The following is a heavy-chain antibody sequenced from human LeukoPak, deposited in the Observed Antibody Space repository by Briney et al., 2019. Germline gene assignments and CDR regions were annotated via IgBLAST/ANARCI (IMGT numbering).Heavy chain of an antibody. V-gene: IGHV4-38-2*01. Sequence: SETLSLTRAVSGYSISSGYYWGWIRQPLGKGLEWIGSIYHSGSTYYNPSLKSRVTISVDTSKNQFSLKLSSVTAADTAVYYCARSSHVYNHIDYWGQGTLVTVSS. CDR1: GYSISSGYY. CDR3: ARSSHVYNHIDY. J-gene: IGHJ4*02. D-gene: IGHD1-1*01. CDR2: IYHSGST.